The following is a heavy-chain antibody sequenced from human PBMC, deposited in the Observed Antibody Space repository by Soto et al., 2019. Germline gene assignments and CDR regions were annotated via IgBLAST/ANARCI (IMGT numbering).Heavy chain of an antibody. D-gene: IGHD3-16*01. CDR3: ARASRGGFQPDVFDI. CDR1: GFTFRSFT. CDR2: ISSNSAYI. V-gene: IGHV3-21*04. Sequence: PGGSLRLSSAASGFTFRSFTMNWVRQAPGKGLEWVSTISSNSAYIYYTDALRGRFTISRDNAKNSLYLQMNSLKTEDTAVYYCARASRGGFQPDVFDIWGQGTMVTVSS. J-gene: IGHJ3*02.